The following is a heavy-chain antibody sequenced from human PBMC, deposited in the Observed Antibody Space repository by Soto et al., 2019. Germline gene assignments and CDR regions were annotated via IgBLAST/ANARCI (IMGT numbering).Heavy chain of an antibody. CDR2: ISGSGGST. J-gene: IGHJ4*02. D-gene: IGHD5-18*01. CDR1: GFTFSSYA. V-gene: IGHV3-23*01. CDR3: AKDFGSYGYVFDY. Sequence: PGGSLRLSCAASGFTFSSYAMSWVRQAPGKGLEWISAISGSGGSTYYADSVKGRFTISRDNSKNTLYLQMNSLRAEDTAVYYCAKDFGSYGYVFDYWGQGTLVTVSS.